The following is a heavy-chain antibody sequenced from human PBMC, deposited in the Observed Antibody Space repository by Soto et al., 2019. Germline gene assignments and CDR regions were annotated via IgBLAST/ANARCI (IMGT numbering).Heavy chain of an antibody. J-gene: IGHJ6*02. Sequence: SGPTLVNPTQTLTLTCTFSGFSLSTSGVGVGWIRQPPGKALEWLALIYWNDDKRYSPSLKSRLTITKDTSKNQVVLTMTNMDPVDTATYYCAHSRLRYFDWLWPPSTQTYGMDVWGQGTTVTASS. D-gene: IGHD3-9*01. CDR2: IYWNDDK. CDR1: GFSLSTSGVG. V-gene: IGHV2-5*01. CDR3: AHSRLRYFDWLWPPSTQTYGMDV.